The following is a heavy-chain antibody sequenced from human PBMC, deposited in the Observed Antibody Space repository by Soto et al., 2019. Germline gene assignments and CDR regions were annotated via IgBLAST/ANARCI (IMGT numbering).Heavy chain of an antibody. CDR3: AREGQLGDYYYYGMDV. V-gene: IGHV3-33*01. Sequence: QVQLVESGGGVVQPGRSLRLSRAASGFTFSSYGMHWVRQAPGKGLEWVAVIWYDGSNKYYADSVKGRFTITRDNSKNTLYLQMNSLRAEDTAVYYCAREGQLGDYYYYGMDVWGQGNTVTVSS. D-gene: IGHD5-18*01. CDR2: IWYDGSNK. J-gene: IGHJ6*02. CDR1: GFTFSSYG.